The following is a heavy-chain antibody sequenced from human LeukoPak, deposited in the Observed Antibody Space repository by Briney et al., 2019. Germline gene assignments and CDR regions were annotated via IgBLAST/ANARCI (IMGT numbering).Heavy chain of an antibody. V-gene: IGHV3-33*01. D-gene: IGHD3-22*01. CDR3: ARGPGDDSSGYSVEYFQH. J-gene: IGHJ1*01. Sequence: PGGSLRLSCAASGFTFSNYGMHWVRQAPGKGLQWVAVIWFDGSNKYYADSVKGRFTISRDNFEKTLYLQMNSLRAEDTAVYYCARGPGDDSSGYSVEYFQHWGQGTLVTVSS. CDR1: GFTFSNYG. CDR2: IWFDGSNK.